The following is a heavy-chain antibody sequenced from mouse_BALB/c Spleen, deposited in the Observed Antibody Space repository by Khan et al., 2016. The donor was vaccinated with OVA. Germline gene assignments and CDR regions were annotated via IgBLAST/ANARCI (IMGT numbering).Heavy chain of an antibody. J-gene: IGHJ3*01. CDR2: ITNGGSYT. Sequence: EVELVESGGDLVKPGGSLKLSCAASGFTFTSYGMSWVRQTPDKRLEWVATITNGGSYTYYPDSVKGRFTISSDNAKNTLYLQMSSLKSEDTAMYYCARRGYDEAGFAYWDQGTLVTVAA. CDR3: ARRGYDEAGFAY. V-gene: IGHV5-6*01. CDR1: GFTFTSYG. D-gene: IGHD2-2*01.